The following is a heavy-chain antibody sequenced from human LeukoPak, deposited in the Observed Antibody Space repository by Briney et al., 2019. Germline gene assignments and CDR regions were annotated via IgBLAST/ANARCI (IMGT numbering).Heavy chain of an antibody. V-gene: IGHV4-38-2*02. CDR2: IYHSGST. CDR3: ARSRLARLYGGNRRGAFDI. D-gene: IGHD4-23*01. Sequence: PSETLSVTCTVSGFSISSGYYWGWIRQPPGKGLEWFGSIYHSGSTFYNPSLKGRVTISVDTSKNQFSLKLTSVTAADTAVYYCARSRLARLYGGNRRGAFDIWGQGTMVTVSS. J-gene: IGHJ3*02. CDR1: GFSISSGYY.